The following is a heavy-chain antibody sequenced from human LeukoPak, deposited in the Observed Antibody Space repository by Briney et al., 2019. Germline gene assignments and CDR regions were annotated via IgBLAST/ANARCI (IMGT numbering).Heavy chain of an antibody. CDR1: GYSFPSFW. CDR3: ARRRRDYGDNWFDP. D-gene: IGHD4-17*01. Sequence: ESLKIYCRGSGYSFPSFWMGWVRQIPGKGLGWMGGIYPGDSDTRYSPSFQGQVTISADKSISAAYLQWSSLKASDTAMYCCARRRRDYGDNWFDPWGQGTLVTVSS. CDR2: IYPGDSDT. V-gene: IGHV5-51*01. J-gene: IGHJ5*02.